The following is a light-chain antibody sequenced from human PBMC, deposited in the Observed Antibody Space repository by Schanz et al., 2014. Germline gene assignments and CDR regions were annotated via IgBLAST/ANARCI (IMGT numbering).Light chain of an antibody. Sequence: ENVLTQSPGTLSLSPGDRATLSCRASRAFSSSYLAWYQQKPGQAPRLLIHAASTRATGIADRFSGSASGTEFSLTISSLQSEDFTVYYCQQYNDWPRTFGQGTKVEIK. V-gene: IGKV3D-15*01. J-gene: IGKJ1*01. CDR2: AAS. CDR1: RAFSSSY. CDR3: QQYNDWPRT.